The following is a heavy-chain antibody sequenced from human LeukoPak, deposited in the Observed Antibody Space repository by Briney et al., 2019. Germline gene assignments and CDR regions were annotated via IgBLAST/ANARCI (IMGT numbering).Heavy chain of an antibody. CDR3: ARGRGYYDSSGYYYRPLFDY. Sequence: SETLSLTCAVYGGSFSGYYWSWIRQPPGKGLEWIGEINHSGSTNYNPSLKSRVTISVDTSKNQFSLKLSSVTAADTAVYYGARGRGYYDSSGYYYRPLFDYWGQGTLVTVSS. CDR1: GGSFSGYY. CDR2: INHSGST. V-gene: IGHV4-34*01. D-gene: IGHD3-22*01. J-gene: IGHJ4*02.